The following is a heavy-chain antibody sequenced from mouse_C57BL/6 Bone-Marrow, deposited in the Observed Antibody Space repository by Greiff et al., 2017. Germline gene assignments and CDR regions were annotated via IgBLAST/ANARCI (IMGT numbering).Heavy chain of an antibody. D-gene: IGHD4-1*01. Sequence: QVQLQQPGAELVRPGTSVKLSCKASGYTFTSYWMRWVKQRPGQGLEWIGVIDPPDSYTNYNQKFKGQATLTVDTSSSTAYMQLSSLTSEDSAGYYCARSIWDWYFDVWGTGTTVTVSS. CDR3: ARSIWDWYFDV. CDR2: IDPPDSYT. V-gene: IGHV1-59*01. J-gene: IGHJ1*03. CDR1: GYTFTSYW.